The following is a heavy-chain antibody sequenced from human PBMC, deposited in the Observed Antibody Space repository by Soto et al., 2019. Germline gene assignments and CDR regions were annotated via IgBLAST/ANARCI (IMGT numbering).Heavy chain of an antibody. Sequence: QVQLQESGPGLVKPSETLSLTCTVSGGSISSYYWSWIRQPPGKGLEWIGYIYYSGSTNYNPSLTSRXXIXVXXSKNQFSLKLSSVTAADTAVYYCARHDSPVAGSDYWGQGTLVTVSS. CDR1: GGSISSYY. J-gene: IGHJ4*02. V-gene: IGHV4-59*08. D-gene: IGHD6-19*01. CDR3: ARHDSPVAGSDY. CDR2: IYYSGST.